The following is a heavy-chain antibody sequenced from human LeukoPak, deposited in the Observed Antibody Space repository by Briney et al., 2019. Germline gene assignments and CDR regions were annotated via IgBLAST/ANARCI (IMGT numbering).Heavy chain of an antibody. V-gene: IGHV4-34*01. CDR2: INHSGSN. D-gene: IGHD1/OR15-1a*01. CDR3: ARASRNKIDC. Sequence: PSETLSLTCAVYGGSFSGYYWRWVRQPPGKGLERIGEINHSGSNNYNPYLKSRVTISVDKSQNQFSLKLSSVTAADTAVYYCARASRNKIDCWGQGTLVTVSS. CDR1: GGSFSGYY. J-gene: IGHJ4*02.